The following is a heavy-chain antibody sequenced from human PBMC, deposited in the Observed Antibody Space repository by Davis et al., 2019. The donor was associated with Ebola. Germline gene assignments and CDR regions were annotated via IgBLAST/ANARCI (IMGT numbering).Heavy chain of an antibody. V-gene: IGHV1-69*04. Sequence: SVKVSCKASGGTFSSYAISWVRQAPGQGLEWMGRIIPILGIANYAQKFQGRVTITADKSTSTAYMELSSLRSEDTAVYYCARYYGSGSPYYYGMDVWGQGTTVTVSS. D-gene: IGHD3-10*01. J-gene: IGHJ6*02. CDR3: ARYYGSGSPYYYGMDV. CDR1: GGTFSSYA. CDR2: IIPILGIA.